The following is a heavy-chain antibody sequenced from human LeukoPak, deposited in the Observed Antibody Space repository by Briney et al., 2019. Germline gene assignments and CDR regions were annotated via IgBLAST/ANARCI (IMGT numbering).Heavy chain of an antibody. CDR1: VGTFSSYT. CDR2: ILPLLGIA. J-gene: IGHJ6*02. Sequence: GSSVTVSCRASVGTFSSYTISWVRQAPGLALDWIASILPLLGIANYAQKLKGRVTITADKSTSTAYMELSSLRSEDTAVYYCARERLELRGDYYYYYGMDVWGQGTTGTVSS. D-gene: IGHD1-7*01. CDR3: ARERLELRGDYYYYYGMDV. V-gene: IGHV1-69*04.